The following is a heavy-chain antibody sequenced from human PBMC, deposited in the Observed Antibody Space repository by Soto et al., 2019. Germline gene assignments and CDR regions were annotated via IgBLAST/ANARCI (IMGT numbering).Heavy chain of an antibody. Sequence: QVQLQESGPGLVKPSETLSLTCTVSGGSISSYYWSWIRQPPGKGLEWIGYIYYSGSTNYNPTLKGRVTISVDASKNQFYLKLSSLTAADTAVYYCARAHIVLVPAAMSANWFDPWGQGTLVTVSS. CDR1: GGSISSYY. V-gene: IGHV4-59*01. J-gene: IGHJ5*02. CDR2: IYYSGST. CDR3: ARAHIVLVPAAMSANWFDP. D-gene: IGHD2-2*01.